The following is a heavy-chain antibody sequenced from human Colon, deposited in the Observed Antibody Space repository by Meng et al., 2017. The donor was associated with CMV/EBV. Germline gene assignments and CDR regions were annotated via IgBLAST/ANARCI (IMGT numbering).Heavy chain of an antibody. J-gene: IGHJ4*02. Sequence: GESLKISCVASGFSLSTYWMHWVRQAPGKGLVWVSRISIQGTTTTYADSVRGRFTISRDSAKNSLDLQMNSLRADDTAVYYCARGGEMNHDHWGQGRLVTVSS. CDR2: ISIQGTTT. CDR1: GFSLSTYW. D-gene: IGHD3-16*01. CDR3: ARGGEMNHDH. V-gene: IGHV3-74*01.